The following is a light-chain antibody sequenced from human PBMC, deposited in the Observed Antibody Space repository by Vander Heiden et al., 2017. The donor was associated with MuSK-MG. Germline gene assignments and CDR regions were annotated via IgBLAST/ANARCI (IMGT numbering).Light chain of an antibody. V-gene: IGLV2-14*01. CDR2: DVS. CDR1: SSDVGGYNY. CDR3: SSYTSSSTLI. Sequence: QSALTQPASVSGSPSQSITISCPGTSSDVGGYNYVSWYQQHPGNAPKILIYDVSKRPSGVSNRFSGSKAGNTASLTISGRQDEDEAEYYCSSYTSSSTLIFGGGTKLTVL. J-gene: IGLJ2*01.